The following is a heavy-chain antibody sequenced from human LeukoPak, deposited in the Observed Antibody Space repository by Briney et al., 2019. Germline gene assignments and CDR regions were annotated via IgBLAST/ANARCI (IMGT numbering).Heavy chain of an antibody. CDR2: ISSSSYI. V-gene: IGHV3-21*01. CDR1: GFTFSSYS. Sequence: KTGGSLRLSCAASGFTFSSYSMNWVRQAPGKGLEWVSSISSSSYIYYADSVKGRFTISRDNAKNSLYLQMNSLRAEDTAVYYCASLYCSGGSRYFTNWGQGTLVTVSS. J-gene: IGHJ4*02. D-gene: IGHD2-15*01. CDR3: ASLYCSGGSRYFTN.